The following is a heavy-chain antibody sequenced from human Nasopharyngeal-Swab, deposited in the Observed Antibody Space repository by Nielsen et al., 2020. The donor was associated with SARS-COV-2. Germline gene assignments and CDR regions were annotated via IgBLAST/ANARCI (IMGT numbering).Heavy chain of an antibody. D-gene: IGHD1-20*01. V-gene: IGHV4-38-2*02. CDR2: IYHSGST. CDR3: ARVSVMYNWKGVVDY. Sequence: WIRQPPGKGLEWIGEIYHSGSTYYNPSLKSRVTISVDTSKNQFSLKLSSVTAADTAVYYCARVSVMYNWKGVVDYWGRGTLVTVSS. J-gene: IGHJ4*02.